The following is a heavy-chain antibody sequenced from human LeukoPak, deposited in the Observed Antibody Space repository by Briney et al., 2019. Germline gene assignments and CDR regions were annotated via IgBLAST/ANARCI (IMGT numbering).Heavy chain of an antibody. CDR2: IYYSGST. Sequence: SETLSLTCTVSGGSISSGGYYWSWIRQHPGKGLEWIGYIYYSGSTYYNPSLKGRVTISVDTSKNQFSLKLSSVTAADTAVYYCARGGFGAVDYWGQGTLVTVSS. CDR1: GGSISSGGYY. V-gene: IGHV4-31*03. D-gene: IGHD3-10*01. J-gene: IGHJ4*02. CDR3: ARGGFGAVDY.